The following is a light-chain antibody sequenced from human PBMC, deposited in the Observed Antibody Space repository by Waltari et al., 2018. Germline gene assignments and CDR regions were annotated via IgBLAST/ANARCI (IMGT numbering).Light chain of an antibody. CDR2: DVS. Sequence: QSALTQPASVSGSPGQSITISCPGTSSDVGGSNYVSWYQQHPGKAPKLMIYDVSNRPSGVSNRFSGSKSGNTASLTISGLQAEDEADYYCSSYISSSTLELFGGGTSLTVL. V-gene: IGLV2-14*03. J-gene: IGLJ2*01. CDR1: SSDVGGSNY. CDR3: SSYISSSTLEL.